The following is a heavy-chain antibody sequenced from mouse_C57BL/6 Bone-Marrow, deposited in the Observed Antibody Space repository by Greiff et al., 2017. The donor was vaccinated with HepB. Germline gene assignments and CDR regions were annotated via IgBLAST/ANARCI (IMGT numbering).Heavy chain of an antibody. J-gene: IGHJ2*01. CDR3: ARLLLDY. Sequence: DVKLQESGPGLVKPSQSLSLTCSVTGYSITSGYYWNWIRQFPGNKLEWMGYISYDGSNNYNPSLKNRISITRDTSKNQFFLKLNSVTTEDTATYYCARLLLDYWGQGTTLTVSS. CDR2: ISYDGSN. V-gene: IGHV3-6*01. CDR1: GYSITSGYY. D-gene: IGHD1-1*01.